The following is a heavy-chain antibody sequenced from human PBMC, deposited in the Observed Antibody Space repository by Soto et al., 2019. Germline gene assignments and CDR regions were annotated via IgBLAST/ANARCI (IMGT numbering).Heavy chain of an antibody. CDR3: AKALAGATASWEFDY. D-gene: IGHD1-26*01. V-gene: IGHV3-30*18. J-gene: IGHJ4*02. CDR2: ISYDGSNK. Sequence: PGGSLRLSCAASGFTFSSYGMHWVRQAPGKGLEWVAVISYDGSNKYYADSVKGRFTISRDNSKNTLYLQMNSLRAEDTAVYYCAKALAGATASWEFDYWGQGTLVTVSS. CDR1: GFTFSSYG.